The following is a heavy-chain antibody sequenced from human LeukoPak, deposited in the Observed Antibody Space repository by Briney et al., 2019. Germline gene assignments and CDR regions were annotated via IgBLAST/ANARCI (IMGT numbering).Heavy chain of an antibody. Sequence: PSETLSLTCAVYGGSFSGYYWSWLRQPPGKGLEWIGEINHSGSTNYNPSLKSRVTISVDTSKNQFSLKLSSVTAADTAVYYCARGTVVVPAATTPGAFDIWGQGTMVTVSS. CDR1: GGSFSGYY. D-gene: IGHD2-2*01. J-gene: IGHJ3*02. CDR2: INHSGST. V-gene: IGHV4-34*01. CDR3: ARGTVVVPAATTPGAFDI.